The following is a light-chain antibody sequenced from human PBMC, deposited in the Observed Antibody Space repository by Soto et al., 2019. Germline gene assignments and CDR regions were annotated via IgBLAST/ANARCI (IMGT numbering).Light chain of an antibody. CDR3: QHYNDRPLT. J-gene: IGKJ4*01. V-gene: IGKV3-15*01. Sequence: EIVMTQSPATLSVSPGERATLSCRASRSVSINVAWYQQRPGQPPRLLISAASTRATGTPARFSGSGSGTEFTLTISSLQSEDFAVYSCQHYNDRPLTFGGGTKVEIK. CDR2: AAS. CDR1: RSVSIN.